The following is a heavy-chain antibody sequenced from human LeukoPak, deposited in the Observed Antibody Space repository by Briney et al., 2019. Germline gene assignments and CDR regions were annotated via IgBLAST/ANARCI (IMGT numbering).Heavy chain of an antibody. D-gene: IGHD3-22*01. CDR2: ISWNSGSI. V-gene: IGHV3-9*03. Sequence: PGRSLRLSCAASGFTFDDYAMHRVRQAPGKGLGWVSGISWNSGSIGYADSVKGRFTISRDNAKNSLYLQMNSLRPEDMALYYCVKSIYYDSSGPFDYWGQGTLVTVSS. J-gene: IGHJ4*02. CDR1: GFTFDDYA. CDR3: VKSIYYDSSGPFDY.